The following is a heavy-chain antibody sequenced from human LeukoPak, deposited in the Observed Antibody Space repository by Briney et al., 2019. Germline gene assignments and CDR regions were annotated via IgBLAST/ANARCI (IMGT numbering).Heavy chain of an antibody. CDR3: ARRGGYSGYHGDY. J-gene: IGHJ4*02. CDR2: INPNSGGT. V-gene: IGHV1-2*02. D-gene: IGHD5-12*01. Sequence: ASVKVSCKASGGTFSSYAISWVRQAPGQGLEWMGWINPNSGGTNYAQKFQGRVTMTRDTSISTAYMELSRLRSDDTAVYYCARRGGYSGYHGDYWGQGTLVTVSS. CDR1: GGTFSSYA.